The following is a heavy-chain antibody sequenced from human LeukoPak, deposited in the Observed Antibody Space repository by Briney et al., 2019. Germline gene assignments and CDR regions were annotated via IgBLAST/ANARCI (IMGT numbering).Heavy chain of an antibody. CDR2: IHTSGST. V-gene: IGHV4-4*07. CDR3: AGRGLSTGWTFDY. CDR1: GGSISTYY. J-gene: IGHJ4*01. D-gene: IGHD6-19*01. Sequence: SGTLSLTCSVSGGSISTYYSGWIRQPAGKGLEWIAQIHTSGSTNFNTSLKSRVSISMDTPNNQFSLMISSVNAADTAIDYCAGRGLSTGWTFDYWGHGTLVTVSS.